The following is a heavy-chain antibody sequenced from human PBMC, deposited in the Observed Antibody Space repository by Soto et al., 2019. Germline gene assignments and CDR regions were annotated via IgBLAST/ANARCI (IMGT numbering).Heavy chain of an antibody. D-gene: IGHD5-18*01. CDR2: IYYSGPT. J-gene: IGHJ4*02. CDR3: ARGRGYSYGPYYFDY. Sequence: QVPLQESGPGLVKPSQTLSLTCTVSGGSISSEGYYWSWFRQLPGKGLEWIGDIYYSGPTYHNPSIRSRLSISGDASKNQFSLKLSSVTAADTALYYCARGRGYSYGPYYFDYWGQGTLVTVSS. CDR1: GGSISSEGYY. V-gene: IGHV4-31*03.